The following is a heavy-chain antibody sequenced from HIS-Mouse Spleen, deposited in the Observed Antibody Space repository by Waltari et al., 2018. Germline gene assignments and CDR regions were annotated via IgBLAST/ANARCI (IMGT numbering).Heavy chain of an antibody. CDR1: GYTFTGYY. CDR2: INPNSGGT. D-gene: IGHD6-13*01. Sequence: QVQLVQSGAEVKKPGASVKVSCKASGYTFTGYYMHWVRQAPGQGLEWKGWINPNSGGTNYAQKVQGRVTMTRDTSISTAYMELSRLRSDDTAVYYCARERAAAADNWFDPWGQGTLVTVSS. J-gene: IGHJ5*02. CDR3: ARERAAAADNWFDP. V-gene: IGHV1-2*02.